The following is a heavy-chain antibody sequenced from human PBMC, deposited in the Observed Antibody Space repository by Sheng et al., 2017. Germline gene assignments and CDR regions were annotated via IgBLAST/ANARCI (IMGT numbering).Heavy chain of an antibody. CDR2: IYTSGST. J-gene: IGHJ6*02. Sequence: QVQLQESGPGLVKPSETLSLTCTVSGGSISSYYWSWIRQPAGKGLEWIGRIYTSGSTNYNPSLKSRVTMSVDTSKNQFSLKLSSVTAADTAMYYCARAGCSSTSCHNYYGMDVWGQGTTGHRLL. CDR1: GGSISSYY. CDR3: ARAGCSSTSCHNYYGMDV. D-gene: IGHD2-2*02. V-gene: IGHV4-4*07.